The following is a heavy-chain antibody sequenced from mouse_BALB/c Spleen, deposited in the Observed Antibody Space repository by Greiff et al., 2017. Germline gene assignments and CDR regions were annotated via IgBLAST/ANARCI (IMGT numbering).Heavy chain of an antibody. CDR1: GYSITSDYA. CDR2: ISYSGST. D-gene: IGHD2-10*02. J-gene: IGHJ4*01. CDR3: ARSGYGNYPYAMDY. V-gene: IGHV3-2*02. Sequence: DVKLQESGPGLVKPSQSLSLTCTVTGYSITSDYAWNWIRQFPGNKLEWMGYISYSGSTSYNPSLKSRISITRDTSKNQFFLQLNSVTTEDTATYYCARSGYGNYPYAMDYWGQGTSVTVSA.